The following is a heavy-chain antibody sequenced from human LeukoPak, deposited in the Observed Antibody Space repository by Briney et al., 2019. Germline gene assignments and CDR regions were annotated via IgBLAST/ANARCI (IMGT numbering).Heavy chain of an antibody. CDR1: GGSISSCY. J-gene: IGHJ4*02. CDR3: ATGVHGIAAAGDYYFDY. CDR2: IYTSGST. Sequence: SETLSLTCTVSGGSISSCYWSWIRQPAGKGLEWIGRIYTSGSTDYNPSLKSRVTISIDTPNNQFSLELSSVTAADTAVYYCATGVHGIAAAGDYYFDYWGQGTLVTVSS. V-gene: IGHV4-4*07. D-gene: IGHD6-13*01.